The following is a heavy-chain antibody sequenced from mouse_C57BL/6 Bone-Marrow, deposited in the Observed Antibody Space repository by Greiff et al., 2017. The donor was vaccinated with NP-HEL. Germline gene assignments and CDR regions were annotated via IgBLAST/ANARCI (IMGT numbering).Heavy chain of an antibody. CDR2: IYPGDGDT. CDR1: GYAFSSSW. J-gene: IGHJ2*01. D-gene: IGHD4-1*01. V-gene: IGHV1-82*01. Sequence: QVQLKESGPELVKPGASVKISCKASGYAFSSSWMNWVKQRPGKGLEWIGRIYPGDGDTNYNGKFTGKATLTADKSSSKAYMQLSSLTSEDSAVYFGARRELGDYFDYWGQGTTLTVSS. CDR3: ARRELGDYFDY.